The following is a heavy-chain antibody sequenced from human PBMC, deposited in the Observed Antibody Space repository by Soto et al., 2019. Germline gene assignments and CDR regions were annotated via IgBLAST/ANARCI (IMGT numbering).Heavy chain of an antibody. Sequence: PGGSLRLSCAASGFTFSGYAMSWVRQAPGKGLEWVSAISGSGGSTYYADSVKGRFTISRDNSKNTLYLQMNSLRAEDTAVYYCAKQYSSSSRLSDYWGQGTLVTVSS. J-gene: IGHJ4*02. CDR1: GFTFSGYA. D-gene: IGHD6-6*01. CDR3: AKQYSSSSRLSDY. CDR2: ISGSGGST. V-gene: IGHV3-23*01.